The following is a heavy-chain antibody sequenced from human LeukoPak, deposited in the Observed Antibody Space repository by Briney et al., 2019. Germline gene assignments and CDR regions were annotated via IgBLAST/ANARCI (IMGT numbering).Heavy chain of an antibody. V-gene: IGHV1-46*01. CDR2: INPGGGST. CDR3: ARKAAARYCSGGNCYPNWFDP. CDR1: GYSSTSSY. J-gene: IGHJ5*02. Sequence: ASVEISCKSSGYSSTSSYMHRVRQAPGQGLEWMGLINPGGGSTSYAQKCQGRVTMTRDTSASTVYMELSSLRSEDTAVYYCARKAAARYCSGGNCYPNWFDPWGQGTLVTVSS. D-gene: IGHD2-15*01.